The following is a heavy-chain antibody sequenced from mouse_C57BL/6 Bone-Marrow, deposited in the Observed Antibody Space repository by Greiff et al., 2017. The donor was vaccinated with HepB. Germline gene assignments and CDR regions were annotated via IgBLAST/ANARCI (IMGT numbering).Heavy chain of an antibody. CDR3: TTEGYYYGGYFDV. CDR2: IDPENGDT. V-gene: IGHV14-4*01. CDR1: GFNIKDAY. Sequence: VQLQQSGAELVRPGASVKLSCTASGFNIKDAYMHWVKQRPEQGLEWIGWIDPENGDTEYASKFQGKATITADTSSNTAYLQLSSLTSEDTAVYYCTTEGYYYGGYFDVWGTGTTVTVSS. D-gene: IGHD1-1*01. J-gene: IGHJ1*03.